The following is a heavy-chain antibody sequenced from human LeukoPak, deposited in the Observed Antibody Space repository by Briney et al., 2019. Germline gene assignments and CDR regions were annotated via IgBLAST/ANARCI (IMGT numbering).Heavy chain of an antibody. CDR3: TKFDYAAFEY. CDR1: GFTFSNAW. D-gene: IGHD4-17*01. Sequence: AGGSLRLSCVASGFTFSNAWMSWVRQAPGKGLEWVGRIKSKTNGGTTDYAAPVKGRFTISRDDSKNTLYLQTNSLKTEDTAVYYCTKFDYAAFEYWGQGTLVTVSS. CDR2: IKSKTNGGTT. V-gene: IGHV3-15*01. J-gene: IGHJ4*02.